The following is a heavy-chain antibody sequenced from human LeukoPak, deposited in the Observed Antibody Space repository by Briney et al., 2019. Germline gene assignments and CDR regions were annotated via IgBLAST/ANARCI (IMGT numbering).Heavy chain of an antibody. CDR1: GYTFTSYG. V-gene: IGHV1-18*01. J-gene: IGHJ4*02. Sequence: AASVKVSCKASGYTFTSYGISWVRQAPGQGLEWMGWISAYNGNTNYAQKLQGRATMTTDTSTSTAYMELRSLRSDDTAVYYCARDQRGVVVTTVFDYWGQGTLVTVSS. CDR3: ARDQRGVVVTTVFDY. D-gene: IGHD3-22*01. CDR2: ISAYNGNT.